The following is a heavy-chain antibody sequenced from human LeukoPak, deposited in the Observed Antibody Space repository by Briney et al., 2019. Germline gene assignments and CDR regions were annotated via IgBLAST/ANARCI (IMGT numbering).Heavy chain of an antibody. CDR1: GGSISSSSYY. V-gene: IGHV4-39*01. J-gene: IGHJ5*02. CDR3: ARHRTGGGSYHKGDWFDP. Sequence: AETLSLTCTVSGGSISSSSYYWGWIRHPPGKGLEWIGGIYYSGSTYYNPSLKSRVTISVDTSKNQFSLKLSSVTAADTAVYYCARHRTGGGSYHKGDWFDPWGQGTLVTVSS. CDR2: IYYSGST. D-gene: IGHD1-26*01.